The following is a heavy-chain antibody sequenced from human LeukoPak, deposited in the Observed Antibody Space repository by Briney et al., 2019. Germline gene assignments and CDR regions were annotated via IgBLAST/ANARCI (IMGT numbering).Heavy chain of an antibody. Sequence: SQTPSLTCAISGDSVSSNIAAWNWIRQSPSRGLEWLGRTYYRSKWYNDYAVSVKSRMTISPDTSKNQFFLQLSSVTPEDTAVYYCAREDCSGGSCHLFDYWGQGTLVTVSS. CDR1: GDSVSSNIAA. CDR2: TYYRSKWYN. J-gene: IGHJ4*02. D-gene: IGHD2-15*01. V-gene: IGHV6-1*01. CDR3: AREDCSGGSCHLFDY.